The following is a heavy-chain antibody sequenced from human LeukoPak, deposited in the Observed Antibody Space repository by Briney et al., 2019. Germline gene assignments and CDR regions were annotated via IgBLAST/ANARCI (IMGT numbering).Heavy chain of an antibody. V-gene: IGHV3-48*03. Sequence: GGSLRLSCAASGFTFSSCEMNWVRQAPGKGLEWVSYISSSGSTIYYADSVKGRFTISRDNAKNSLYLQMNSLRAEDTAVYYCARGATQIDYWGQGTLVTVSS. CDR2: ISSSGSTI. CDR3: ARGATQIDY. CDR1: GFTFSSCE. J-gene: IGHJ4*02. D-gene: IGHD1-26*01.